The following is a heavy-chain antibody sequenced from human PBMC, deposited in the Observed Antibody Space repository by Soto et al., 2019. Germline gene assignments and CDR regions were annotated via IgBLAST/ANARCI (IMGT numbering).Heavy chain of an antibody. J-gene: IGHJ5*02. CDR2: INHSGST. Sequence: SETLSLTCAVYGGSFSGYYWSRIRQPPGKGLEWIGEINHSGSTNYNPSLKSRVTISVDTSKNQFSLKLSSVTAADTAVYYCARGSRITMVRGVIMGWFDPWGQGTLVTVSS. D-gene: IGHD3-10*01. CDR3: ARGSRITMVRGVIMGWFDP. CDR1: GGSFSGYY. V-gene: IGHV4-34*01.